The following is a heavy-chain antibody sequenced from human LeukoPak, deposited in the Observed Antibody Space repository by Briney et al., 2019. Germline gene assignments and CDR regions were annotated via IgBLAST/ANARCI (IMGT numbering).Heavy chain of an antibody. V-gene: IGHV4-34*01. CDR1: GGSSSGYY. Sequence: SETLSLTCAVYGGSSSGYYWSWIRQPPGKGLEWIGEINHSGSTNYNPSLKSRVTMSVDTSKNQFSLKLSSVTAADTAVYYCAADTIFGVVIYNYWGQGTLVTVSS. J-gene: IGHJ4*02. CDR3: AADTIFGVVIYNY. CDR2: INHSGST. D-gene: IGHD3-3*01.